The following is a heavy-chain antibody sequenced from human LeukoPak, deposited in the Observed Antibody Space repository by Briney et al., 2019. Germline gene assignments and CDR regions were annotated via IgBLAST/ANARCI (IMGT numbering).Heavy chain of an antibody. J-gene: IGHJ3*02. CDR3: ASRIAASGYDAFDI. D-gene: IGHD6-13*01. V-gene: IGHV5-51*01. CDR1: GYSFTTYW. Sequence: GESLKISCKGSGYSFTTYWIGWVRQMPGKGLEWVGIIYPGDSDTRYSPSFQGQVTISADKSISTAYLQWSSLKASDTAMYYCASRIAASGYDAFDIWGQGTMVTVSS. CDR2: IYPGDSDT.